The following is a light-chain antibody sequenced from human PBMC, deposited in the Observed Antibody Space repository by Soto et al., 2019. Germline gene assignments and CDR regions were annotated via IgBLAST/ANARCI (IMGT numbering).Light chain of an antibody. V-gene: IGKV1-8*01. CDR3: HQTAANPWT. J-gene: IGKJ1*01. CDR2: AAS. Sequence: AIRMTQSPSSFSASTGDRVTITCRASQGISSYLAWYQQKPGKAPKLLIYAASTLQSGVPSRFSGSGSGTDFALAISSLQPEDFATYYCHQTAANPWTFAQGTKVDIK. CDR1: QGISSY.